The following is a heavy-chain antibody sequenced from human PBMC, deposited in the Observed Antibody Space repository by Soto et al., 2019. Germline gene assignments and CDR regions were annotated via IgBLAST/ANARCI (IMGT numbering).Heavy chain of an antibody. D-gene: IGHD3-3*01. J-gene: IGHJ4*02. Sequence: ASVKVSCKASGYTFTGYYMHWVRQAPGQGLEWMGWINPNSGSTNYAQKFQGWVTMTRDTSISTAYKEQSRLRSEDTVVYYCATSRFLEWFPDYWGQGTLVTVSS. V-gene: IGHV1-2*04. CDR1: GYTFTGYY. CDR3: ATSRFLEWFPDY. CDR2: INPNSGST.